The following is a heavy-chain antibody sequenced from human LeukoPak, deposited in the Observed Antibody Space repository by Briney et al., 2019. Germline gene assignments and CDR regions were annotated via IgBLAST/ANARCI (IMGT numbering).Heavy chain of an antibody. V-gene: IGHV3-23*01. CDR2: MSGSGGST. CDR3: AKESITMIVVVIYYFDY. Sequence: GGSLRLSCAASGFTFSSYAMSWVRQAPGKGLEWVSAMSGSGGSTYYADSVKGRSTISRDNSKNTPYLKMNSLRAEDTAVYYCAKESITMIVVVIYYFDYWGQGTLVTVSS. J-gene: IGHJ4*02. CDR1: GFTFSSYA. D-gene: IGHD3-22*01.